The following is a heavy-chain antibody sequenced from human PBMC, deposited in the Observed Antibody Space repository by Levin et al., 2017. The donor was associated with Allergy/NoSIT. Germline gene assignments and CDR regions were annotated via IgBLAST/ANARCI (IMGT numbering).Heavy chain of an antibody. CDR1: GFIFSDYY. J-gene: IGHJ2*01. CDR3: ARGGSSSPYYFDL. Sequence: RSGGSLRLSCVASGFIFSDYYMDWVRQAPGKGLEWVGRSRNKANSYTTVYAASVTGRFTVSRDDSNNSLFLQMNTLKTEDTAMYYCARGGSSSPYYFDLWGRGTLVTVSS. V-gene: IGHV3-72*01. CDR2: SRNKANSYTT. D-gene: IGHD6-6*01.